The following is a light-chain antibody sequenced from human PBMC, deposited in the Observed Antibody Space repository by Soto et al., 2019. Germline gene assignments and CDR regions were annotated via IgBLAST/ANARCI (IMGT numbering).Light chain of an antibody. Sequence: EIVLTQSPGTLSLSPGERATLSCRASQSVSANYLAWYQQKPGQAPRLRIYGASSRATGIPDRFSGSGSGTDFTLTISRLEPEDFAVYFCQQHGSSPFTFGPGTKVDI. J-gene: IGKJ3*01. V-gene: IGKV3-20*01. CDR3: QQHGSSPFT. CDR2: GAS. CDR1: QSVSANY.